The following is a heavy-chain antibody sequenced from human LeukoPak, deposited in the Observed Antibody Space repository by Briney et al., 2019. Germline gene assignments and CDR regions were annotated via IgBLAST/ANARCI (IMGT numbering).Heavy chain of an antibody. D-gene: IGHD1-26*01. CDR3: ARGPEWDAHDYYLLDV. V-gene: IGHV4-34*01. J-gene: IGHJ6*02. CDR2: INHSGRT. CDR1: GGSLSDYY. Sequence: PSETLSLTCAVYGGSLSDYYWSWIGQPPGEGLEWVGEINHSGRTNYNPSLKSRVTISADTSKNQFSLRLRSVTAADTAVYFCARGPEWDAHDYYLLDVWGQGTTVTVSS.